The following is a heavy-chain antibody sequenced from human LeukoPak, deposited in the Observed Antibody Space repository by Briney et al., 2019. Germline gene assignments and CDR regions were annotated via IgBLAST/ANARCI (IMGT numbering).Heavy chain of an antibody. CDR1: GGPISSYY. CDR2: IYYSEST. V-gene: IGHV4-59*08. J-gene: IGHJ4*02. D-gene: IGHD2-15*01. Sequence: PSDTLSLTCSVSGGPISSYYGSWIRQPPGKGLEWMGYIYYSESTNYNPSLKSRVTISVDTPKNQFSLKLSSVTAADTAVYYCARHNPYCSGGSCYDGGDYWGQGTLVTVSS. CDR3: ARHNPYCSGGSCYDGGDY.